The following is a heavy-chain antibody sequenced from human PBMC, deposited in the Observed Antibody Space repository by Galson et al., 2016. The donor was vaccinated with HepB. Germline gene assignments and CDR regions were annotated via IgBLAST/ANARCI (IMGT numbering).Heavy chain of an antibody. J-gene: IGHJ4*02. Sequence: SVKVSCKASGYTFTSYGISWVRQAPGQGLEWMGWINGYNGYTNYAQKLQGRITMTTDTSTTTAYMELRSLRSDDTAVYYCARGRRRGGSLFDYWGQGTLVTVSS. CDR3: ARGRRRGGSLFDY. CDR1: GYTFTSYG. CDR2: INGYNGYT. V-gene: IGHV1-18*01. D-gene: IGHD2-15*01.